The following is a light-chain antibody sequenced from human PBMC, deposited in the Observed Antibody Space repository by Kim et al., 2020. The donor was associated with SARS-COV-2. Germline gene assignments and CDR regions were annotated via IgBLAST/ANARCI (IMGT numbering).Light chain of an antibody. Sequence: RFTIACVGTSSNLDRGYAVHWYQQLPGTAPKLLIFGNTNWPSGVPDRFSGSNSGTSASLAISGLQADDEGDYYCQTYDSSLAGWIFGGGTQLTVL. CDR3: QTYDSSLAGWI. CDR2: GNT. J-gene: IGLJ2*01. CDR1: SSNLDRGYA. V-gene: IGLV1-40*01.